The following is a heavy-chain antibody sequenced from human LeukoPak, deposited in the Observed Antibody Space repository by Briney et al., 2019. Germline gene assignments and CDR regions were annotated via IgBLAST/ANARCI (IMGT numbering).Heavy chain of an antibody. CDR3: ARLGTYGSGSYSSFDAFDI. D-gene: IGHD3-10*01. CDR1: GFTFSSYW. Sequence: PGGSLRLSCAASGFTFSSYWMSWVRQAPGKGLEWVANIKQDGSEKYYVDSVKGRFTISRDNAKNSRYLQMNSLRAEDTAVYYCARLGTYGSGSYSSFDAFDIWGQGTMVTVSS. J-gene: IGHJ3*02. V-gene: IGHV3-7*01. CDR2: IKQDGSEK.